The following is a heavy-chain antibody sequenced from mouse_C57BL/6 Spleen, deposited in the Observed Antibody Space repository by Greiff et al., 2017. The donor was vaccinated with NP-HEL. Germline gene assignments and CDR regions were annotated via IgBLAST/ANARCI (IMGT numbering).Heavy chain of an antibody. CDR3: ARVLETAQAPYYFDY. J-gene: IGHJ2*01. V-gene: IGHV1-55*01. D-gene: IGHD3-2*02. Sequence: QVQLQQPGAELVKPGASVKMSCKASGYTFTSYWITWVKQRPGQGLEWIGDIYPGSGSTNYNEKFKSKATLTVDTSSSTAYMQLSSLTSEDSAVYYCARVLETAQAPYYFDYWGQGTTLTVSS. CDR1: GYTFTSYW. CDR2: IYPGSGST.